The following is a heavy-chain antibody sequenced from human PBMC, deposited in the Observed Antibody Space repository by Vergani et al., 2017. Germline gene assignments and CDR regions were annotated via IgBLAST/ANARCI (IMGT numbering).Heavy chain of an antibody. CDR1: GGTSSSYA. CDR3: ARADGIVVVVAALDY. D-gene: IGHD2-15*01. Sequence: QVQLVQPGAEVKKPGSSVKVSCKASGGTSSSYAISWVRQAPGQGREWVAVIWYDGSNKYYADSVKGRFTISRDNSKNTLYLQMNSLRAADTAVYYGARADGIVVVVAALDYWGQGTLVTVSS. V-gene: IGHV3-33*01. J-gene: IGHJ4*02. CDR2: IWYDGSNK.